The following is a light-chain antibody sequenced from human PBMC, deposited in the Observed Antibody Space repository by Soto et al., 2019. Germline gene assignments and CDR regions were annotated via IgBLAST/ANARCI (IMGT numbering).Light chain of an antibody. Sequence: EIVLTQSPATLSLSPGEIATLSCRASQSVSSYLAWYQQKPGQAPRLLIYDASNRATGIPARFSGSVSGTDFTLTISSLEAEDFANYYCRQRSNWPPVTFGGGTKVEIK. J-gene: IGKJ4*01. V-gene: IGKV3-11*01. CDR2: DAS. CDR3: RQRSNWPPVT. CDR1: QSVSSY.